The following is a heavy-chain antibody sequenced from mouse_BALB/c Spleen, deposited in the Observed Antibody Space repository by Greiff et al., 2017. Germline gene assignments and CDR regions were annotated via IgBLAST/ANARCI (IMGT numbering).Heavy chain of an antibody. J-gene: IGHJ2*01. CDR2: IWAGGST. CDR1: GFSLTSYG. CDR3: AREGTGTGDYFDY. Sequence: VQRVESGPGLVAPSQSLSITCTVSGFSLTSYGVHWVRQPPGKGLEWLGVIWAGGSTNYNSALMSRLSISKDNSKSQVFLKMNSLQTDDTAMYYCAREGTGTGDYFDYWGQGTTLTVSS. D-gene: IGHD4-1*01. V-gene: IGHV2-9*02.